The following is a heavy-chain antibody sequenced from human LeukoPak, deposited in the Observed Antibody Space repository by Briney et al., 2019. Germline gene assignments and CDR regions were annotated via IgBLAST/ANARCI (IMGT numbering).Heavy chain of an antibody. CDR1: GGSISSSNW. V-gene: IGHV4-4*02. CDR3: ARGNREYDFWSGISPVGYYYIDV. D-gene: IGHD3-3*01. CDR2: IYYSGST. Sequence: SGTLSLTCAVSGGSISSSNWWSWVRQPPGKGLEWIGYIYYSGSTNYNPSLKSRVTISVDTSKNQFSLKLSSVTAADTAVYYCARGNREYDFWSGISPVGYYYIDVWGKGTTVTVSS. J-gene: IGHJ6*03.